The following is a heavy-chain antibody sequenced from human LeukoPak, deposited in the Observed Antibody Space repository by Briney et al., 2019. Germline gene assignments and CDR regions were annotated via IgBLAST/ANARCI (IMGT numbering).Heavy chain of an antibody. D-gene: IGHD1-1*01. Sequence: GGSLRLSCAASGFTFSSYGMHWVRQAPGKGLEWVANIKQDGSEKYYVDSVKGRFTISRDNAKNSLYLQMNSLRAEDTAVYYCARNRVTGTTLWFDPWGQGTLVTVSS. CDR2: IKQDGSEK. V-gene: IGHV3-7*01. CDR3: ARNRVTGTTLWFDP. CDR1: GFTFSSYG. J-gene: IGHJ5*02.